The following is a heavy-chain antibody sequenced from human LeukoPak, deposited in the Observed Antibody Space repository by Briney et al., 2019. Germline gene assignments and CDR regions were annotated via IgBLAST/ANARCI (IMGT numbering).Heavy chain of an antibody. CDR3: AKGGMGYSSSSYYFDY. J-gene: IGHJ4*02. D-gene: IGHD6-6*01. V-gene: IGHV3-21*01. CDR1: GFTFSSYS. Sequence: GGSLRLSCAASGFTFSSYSMNWVRRAPGKGLEWVSSISSSSSYIYYADSVKGRFTISRDNSKNTLYLQMNSLRAEDTAVYYCAKGGMGYSSSSYYFDYWGQGTLVIVSS. CDR2: ISSSSSYI.